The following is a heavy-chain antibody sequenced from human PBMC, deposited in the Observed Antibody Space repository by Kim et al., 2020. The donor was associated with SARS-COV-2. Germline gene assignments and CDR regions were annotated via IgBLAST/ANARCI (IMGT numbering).Heavy chain of an antibody. CDR2: ISGSTDYI. Sequence: GGSLRLSCVASGFTFSDYYMNWVRQPPGKGLEWVSAISGSTDYIYSDDSLKGRFTISRDNAKNSLHLQMTFLRADDSAVYYCARGRVPTAGPLESWGQGTLVTVSS. V-gene: IGHV3-21*01. CDR3: ARGRVPTAGPLES. D-gene: IGHD6-13*01. CDR1: GFTFSDYY. J-gene: IGHJ4*02.